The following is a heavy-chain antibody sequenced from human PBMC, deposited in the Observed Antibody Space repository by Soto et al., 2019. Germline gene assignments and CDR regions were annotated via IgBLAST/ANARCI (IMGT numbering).Heavy chain of an antibody. D-gene: IGHD2-2*01. CDR2: IDPSDSYT. Sequence: PGESLKISCKGSGYSFTSYWISWVSQMPGKGLEWIGRIDPSDSYTNYSPSFQGHVTISADKSISTAYLQWSSLKASDTAMYYCASLSIYYYGMDVWGQGATVTVSS. J-gene: IGHJ6*02. V-gene: IGHV5-10-1*01. CDR1: GYSFTSYW. CDR3: ASLSIYYYGMDV.